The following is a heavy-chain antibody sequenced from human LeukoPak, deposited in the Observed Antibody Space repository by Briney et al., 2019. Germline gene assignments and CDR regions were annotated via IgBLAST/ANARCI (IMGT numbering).Heavy chain of an antibody. J-gene: IGHJ4*02. CDR1: GYTFTSYD. CDR2: MNPNSGNT. V-gene: IGHV1-8*01. Sequence: GASVKVSCKASGYTFTSYDINWVRQATGQGLEWMGWMNPNSGNTGYAQKFQGRVTMTRSTSMSTAYMELSSLRSEDTAVYYCARGPEIYYFDYWGQGTLVTVSS. CDR3: ARGPEIYYFDY.